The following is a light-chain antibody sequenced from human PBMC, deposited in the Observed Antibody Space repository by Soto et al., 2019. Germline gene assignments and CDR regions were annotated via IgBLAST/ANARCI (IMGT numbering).Light chain of an antibody. CDR3: QQYGSSPRT. CDR1: QSVSSSF. V-gene: IGKV3-20*01. CDR2: GAS. Sequence: EIVLTQSPGTLSLSPGERATLSCRASQSVSSSFLAWYQQKPGQALRLLIYGASSRATGIPYRFSGSGSGTDFTLTISRLEPEDCAVYYCQQYGSSPRTFGQGTKVEIK. J-gene: IGKJ1*01.